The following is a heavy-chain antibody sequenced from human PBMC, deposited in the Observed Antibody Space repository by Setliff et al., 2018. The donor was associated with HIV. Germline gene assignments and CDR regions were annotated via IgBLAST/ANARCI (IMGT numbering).Heavy chain of an antibody. D-gene: IGHD2-15*01. CDR3: ARQGSWLDS. Sequence: PSETLSLTCTVSGGSISSYYWSWIRQPPGEGLEWIGYSHNNGNTHYNPSLKSRVTISVGTSKNHVSLRLNSVTAADTAVYYCARQGSWLDSWGQGTLVTVSS. CDR2: SHNNGNT. V-gene: IGHV4-59*08. CDR1: GGSISSYY. J-gene: IGHJ5*01.